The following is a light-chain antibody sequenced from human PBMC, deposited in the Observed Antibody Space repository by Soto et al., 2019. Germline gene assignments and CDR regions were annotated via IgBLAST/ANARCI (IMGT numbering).Light chain of an antibody. CDR2: DAS. J-gene: IGKJ4*01. V-gene: IGKV1-5*01. Sequence: DIQMTQSPSILSASVGDGVTITCRASQSIGKWLAWYQQKPGKAPKVLIYDASTLESGVPSRFSGGRSGTEFTLSISSLQPDEFSTYSCQHYKCLFGGGTKVDIK. CDR3: QHYKCL. CDR1: QSIGKW.